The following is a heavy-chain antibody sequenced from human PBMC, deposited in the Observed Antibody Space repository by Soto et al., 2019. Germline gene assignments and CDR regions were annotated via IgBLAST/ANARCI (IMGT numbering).Heavy chain of an antibody. CDR3: ATGFIIAAGTGAFDI. Sequence: GASVKVSCKASGGTFSSYTISWVQQAPGKGLEWMGGFDPEDGETTYAQKFQGRVTMTEDTSTDTAYMELSSLRSEDTAVYYCATGFIIAAGTGAFDIWGQGTMVNVSS. CDR2: FDPEDGET. D-gene: IGHD6-13*01. J-gene: IGHJ3*02. CDR1: GGTFSSYT. V-gene: IGHV1-24*01.